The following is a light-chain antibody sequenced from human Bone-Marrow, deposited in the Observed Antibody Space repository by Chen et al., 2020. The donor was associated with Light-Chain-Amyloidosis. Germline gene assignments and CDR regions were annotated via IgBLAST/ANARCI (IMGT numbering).Light chain of an antibody. CDR1: SSNIWAGYD. Sequence: QSVLTQPPSVSGAPGQRVTISCTGSSSNIWAGYDVHWYQQLPGTAPKLLIYANDNRPSGVPDRFSGSKSGTSASLAITGLQAEDEADYYCQSYDTRLSGLYVFGTGTKVTVL. CDR3: QSYDTRLSGLYV. V-gene: IGLV1-40*01. J-gene: IGLJ1*01. CDR2: AND.